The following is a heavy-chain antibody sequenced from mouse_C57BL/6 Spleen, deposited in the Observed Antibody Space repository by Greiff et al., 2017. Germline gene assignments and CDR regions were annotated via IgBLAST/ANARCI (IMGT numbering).Heavy chain of an antibody. Sequence: QVHVKQPGAELVQPGASVKMSCKASGYTFTSYWITWVQQRPGQGLEWIGDIYPGSGSTNYNEKFKSKATLTVDTSSSTAYMQLSSLTSEDSAVYYCAGYDSNYGYFDYWGQGTTLTVSS. D-gene: IGHD2-5*01. CDR1: GYTFTSYW. V-gene: IGHV1-55*01. J-gene: IGHJ2*01. CDR3: AGYDSNYGYFDY. CDR2: IYPGSGST.